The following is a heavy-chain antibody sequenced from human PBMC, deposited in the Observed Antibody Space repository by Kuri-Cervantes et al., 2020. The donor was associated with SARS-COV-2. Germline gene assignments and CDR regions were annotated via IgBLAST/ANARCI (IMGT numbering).Heavy chain of an antibody. CDR2: IYSGGST. V-gene: IGHV3-66*02. CDR1: GGSISSGDYY. Sequence: GESLKISCTFSGGSISSGDYYWSWIRQPPGKGLEWVSVIYSGGSTYYADSVKGRFTISRDNSKNTLYLQMNSLRAEDTAVYYCATCGYSYGYFRYWGQGTLVTVSS. J-gene: IGHJ4*02. CDR3: ATCGYSYGYFRY. D-gene: IGHD5-18*01.